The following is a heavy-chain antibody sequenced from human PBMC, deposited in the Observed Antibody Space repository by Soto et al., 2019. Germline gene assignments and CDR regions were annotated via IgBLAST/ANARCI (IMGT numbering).Heavy chain of an antibody. V-gene: IGHV3-23*01. CDR2: ISGSGGST. CDR1: GFTFSSYA. CDR3: ANGELPIDWFDP. J-gene: IGHJ5*02. D-gene: IGHD1-26*01. Sequence: GGSLRLSCAASGFTFSSYAMSWVRQAPGKGLEWVSAISGSGGSTYYADSVKGRFTISRANSKNTLYLQMNSLRAEDTAVYYCANGELPIDWFDPWGQGTLVTVSS.